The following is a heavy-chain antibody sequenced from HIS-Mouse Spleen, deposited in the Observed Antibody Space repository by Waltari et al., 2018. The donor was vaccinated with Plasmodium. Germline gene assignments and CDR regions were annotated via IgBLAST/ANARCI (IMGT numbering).Heavy chain of an antibody. CDR2: IYYSGRT. CDR3: ARDRITGTSYFDY. Sequence: QLQLQESGPGLVKPSATLSLTCTVTGGSISSSSCYCGWLRQPPGKGLEWIGSIYYSGRTYYNPSLKSRVTISVDTSKNQFSLKLSSVTAADTAVYYCARDRITGTSYFDYWGQGTLVTVSS. D-gene: IGHD1-7*01. J-gene: IGHJ4*02. V-gene: IGHV4-39*07. CDR1: GGSISSSSCY.